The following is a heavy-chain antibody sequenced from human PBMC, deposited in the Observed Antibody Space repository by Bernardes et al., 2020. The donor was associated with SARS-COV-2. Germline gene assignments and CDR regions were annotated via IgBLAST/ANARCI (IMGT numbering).Heavy chain of an antibody. CDR1: GFTVSSNY. J-gene: IGHJ4*02. V-gene: IGHV3-53*01. CDR3: ARGRDGYNYLPGY. Sequence: VGSLILSCAASGFTVSSNYMSWVRQAPGKGLEWVSVIYSGGNTYYADSVKGRFTISRDNSKNTLYLQMNSLRAEDTAVYYCARGRDGYNYLPGYWGQGTLVTVSS. CDR2: IYSGGNT. D-gene: IGHD5-12*01.